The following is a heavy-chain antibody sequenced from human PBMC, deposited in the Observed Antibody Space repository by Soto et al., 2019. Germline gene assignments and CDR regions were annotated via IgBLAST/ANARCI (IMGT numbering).Heavy chain of an antibody. CDR1: GYRLTSYW. D-gene: IGHD2-15*01. CDR2: IYPDDSDT. J-gene: IGHJ4*02. Sequence: GESPKISRQDSGYRLTSYWIAWVRQMPGKGLEWMGVIYPDDSDTRYSPSFQGRVTISADKSITTAYLQWNSLRAPGAAMCCCLRLGLFSSRAIDHWGQGTLVTVSS. V-gene: IGHV5-51*01. CDR3: LRLGLFSSRAIDH.